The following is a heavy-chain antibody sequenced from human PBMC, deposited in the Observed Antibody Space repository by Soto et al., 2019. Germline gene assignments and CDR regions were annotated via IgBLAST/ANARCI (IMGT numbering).Heavy chain of an antibody. CDR2: ISGAGSYI. J-gene: IGHJ5*02. CDR3: ARDLRGHYGP. Sequence: PGGSLRLSCAASGFTFNNYNMIWVRQAPWKGLEWVSSISGAGSYIYYAESVRGRFTISRDNANNSLFLQLNSLRADDTGMYYCARDLRGHYGPWGQGTKVTVSS. D-gene: IGHD4-17*01. CDR1: GFTFNNYN. V-gene: IGHV3-21*01.